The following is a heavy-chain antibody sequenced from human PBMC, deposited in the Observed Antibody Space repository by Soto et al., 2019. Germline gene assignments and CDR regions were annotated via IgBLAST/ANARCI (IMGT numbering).Heavy chain of an antibody. Sequence: QVQLVESGGGAVQPGRSLRLSCVASGFSFSDDAMHWVRQAPGKGLEPVAVISYDGSYIPPPPDSVKGRFTISRDNSKNTLYLQMNSLRPEDTAIYYCAKDQGVGGTLGLFDYWGQGILVTVSS. J-gene: IGHJ4*02. V-gene: IGHV3-30*18. CDR1: GFSFSDDA. CDR3: AKDQGVGGTLGLFDY. D-gene: IGHD1-26*01. CDR2: ISYDGSY.